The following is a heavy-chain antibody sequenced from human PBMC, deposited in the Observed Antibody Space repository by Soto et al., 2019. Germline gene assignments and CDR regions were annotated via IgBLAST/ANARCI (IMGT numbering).Heavy chain of an antibody. CDR1: GFTFSSYA. CDR2: ISGSGGST. Sequence: GGSLRLSCAASGFTFSSYAMSWVRQAPGKGLEWVSAISGSGGSTYYADSVKGRFTISRDNSKNTLYLQMNSLRAEDTAVYYCAKFPAVVVAATVIDYWGQGTLVTVSS. D-gene: IGHD2-15*01. V-gene: IGHV3-23*01. CDR3: AKFPAVVVAATVIDY. J-gene: IGHJ4*02.